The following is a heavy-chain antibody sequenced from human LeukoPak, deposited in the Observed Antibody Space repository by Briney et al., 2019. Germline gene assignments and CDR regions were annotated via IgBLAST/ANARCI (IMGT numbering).Heavy chain of an antibody. CDR1: GFTFSSYS. V-gene: IGHV3-21*01. CDR2: ISSSSSYI. D-gene: IGHD4-23*01. J-gene: IGHJ6*02. CDR3: ASTGVVTPDYYYYYGMDV. Sequence: GGSLRLSCAASGFTFSSYSMNWVRQAPGKGLEWVSSISSSSSYIYYADSVKGRFTISRDNAKSSLYLQMNSLRAEDTAVYYCASTGVVTPDYYYYYGMDVWGQGTTVTVSS.